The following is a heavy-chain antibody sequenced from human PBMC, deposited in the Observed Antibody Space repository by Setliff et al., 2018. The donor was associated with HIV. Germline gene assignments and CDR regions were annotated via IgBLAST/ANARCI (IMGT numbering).Heavy chain of an antibody. D-gene: IGHD3-3*01. V-gene: IGHV4-34*01. Sequence: SQTLSLTCAVYGTSFSDYYWTWIRQPPGKGLEWIGEVNHSGTTNYNTSLKSRVTISGDTSKKQFSLKLSSVTAADTAVYYCARDRRSIFGVDTKNWFDPWGQGTLVTVSS. CDR2: VNHSGTT. J-gene: IGHJ5*02. CDR1: GTSFSDYY. CDR3: ARDRRSIFGVDTKNWFDP.